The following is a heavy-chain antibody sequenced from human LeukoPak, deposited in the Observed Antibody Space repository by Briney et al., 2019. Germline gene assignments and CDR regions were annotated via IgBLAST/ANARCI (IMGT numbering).Heavy chain of an antibody. J-gene: IGHJ4*02. CDR1: GYTFTNYY. CDR3: ARGHSSGWLNFDY. V-gene: IGHV1-46*01. D-gene: IGHD6-19*01. CDR2: INPSDGST. Sequence: AASVKVSCKASGYTFTNYYMHWVRQAPGQGLEWMGIINPSDGSTSYAQKFQGRVTVTRDTSTRTVYMELSSLTPEDTAVYYCARGHSSGWLNFDYWGQGTPVTVSS.